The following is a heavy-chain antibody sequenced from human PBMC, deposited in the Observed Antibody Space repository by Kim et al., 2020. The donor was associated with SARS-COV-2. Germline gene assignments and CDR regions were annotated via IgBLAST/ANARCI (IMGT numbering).Heavy chain of an antibody. CDR3: ARDPYSSSWYKTHAFDI. V-gene: IGHV3-74*01. J-gene: IGHJ3*02. Sequence: GGSLRLSCAASGFTFSSYWMHWVRQAPGKGLVWVSRINSDGSSTSYADSVKGRFTISRDNAKNTLYLQMNSPRAEDTAVYYCARDPYSSSWYKTHAFDIWGQGTMVTVSS. CDR1: GFTFSSYW. D-gene: IGHD6-13*01. CDR2: INSDGSST.